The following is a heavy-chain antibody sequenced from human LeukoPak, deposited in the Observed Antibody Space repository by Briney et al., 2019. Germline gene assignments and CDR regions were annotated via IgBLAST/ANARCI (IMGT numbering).Heavy chain of an antibody. D-gene: IGHD3-9*01. Sequence: SETLSLTCTVSGGSISSYYWSWVRQPPGKGLEWIGYVSYSGSTYYNPSLKSRVTISVDTSKNQFSLKLSSVTAADTAVYYCARVQRITIYAFDIWGQGTMVTVSS. CDR3: ARVQRITIYAFDI. CDR1: GGSISSYY. CDR2: VSYSGST. V-gene: IGHV4-59*12. J-gene: IGHJ3*02.